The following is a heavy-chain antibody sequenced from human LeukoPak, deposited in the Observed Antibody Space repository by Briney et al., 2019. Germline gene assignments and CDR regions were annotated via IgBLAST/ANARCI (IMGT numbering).Heavy chain of an antibody. CDR2: FDPEDREA. CDR3: ATSKGYSSSGYYRQGDDAFDI. CDR1: GYTLTELS. D-gene: IGHD6-13*01. J-gene: IGHJ3*02. Sequence: ASVKVSCKVSGYTLTELSMHWVRQAPGKGLEWMGGFDPEDREAVYAQKFQGRVTMTEDTSTDTTYMNLSSLRSDDTAVYYCATSKGYSSSGYYRQGDDAFDIWGQGTMVTVSS. V-gene: IGHV1-24*01.